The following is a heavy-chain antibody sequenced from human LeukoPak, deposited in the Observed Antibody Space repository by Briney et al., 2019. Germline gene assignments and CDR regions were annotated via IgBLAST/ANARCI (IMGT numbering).Heavy chain of an antibody. D-gene: IGHD3-10*01. Sequence: GRSLRLSCEASGFTFSTYGMHWVRQAPGKGLEWVAVLPYDGSNKNYGDSVKGRFTISRDNSKNTLYLQMNSLRAEDTAVYYCAKAQYGSGTYHFDYWGQGALVTVSS. CDR3: AKAQYGSGTYHFDY. V-gene: IGHV3-30*18. J-gene: IGHJ4*02. CDR1: GFTFSTYG. CDR2: LPYDGSNK.